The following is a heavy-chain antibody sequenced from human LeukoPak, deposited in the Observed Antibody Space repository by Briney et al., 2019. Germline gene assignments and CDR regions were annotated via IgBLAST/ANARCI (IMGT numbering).Heavy chain of an antibody. CDR2: IRYDGSNK. D-gene: IGHD1-26*01. CDR3: ARDIRELLTCFFDY. CDR1: GFTFSSYG. J-gene: IGHJ4*02. Sequence: GGSLRLSCAASGFTFSSYGMHWARQAPGKGLEWVAFIRYDGSNKYYADSVKGRFTISRDNSKNTLYLQMNSLRAEDTAVYYCARDIRELLTCFFDYWGQGTLVTVSS. V-gene: IGHV3-30*02.